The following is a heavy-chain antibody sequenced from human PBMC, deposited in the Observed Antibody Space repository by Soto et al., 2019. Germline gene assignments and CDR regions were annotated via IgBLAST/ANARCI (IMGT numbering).Heavy chain of an antibody. CDR2: IDWDDDK. CDR1: GFSLKTSGVC. J-gene: IGHJ4*02. D-gene: IGHD3-10*01. Sequence: SGPTLVNPTQTLTLTCTFSGFSLKTSGVCVSWIRQPPGKALEWLARIDWDDDKYYSTSLKTRLTISKDTSKNQVVLTLANMDPVDTATYYCARIVKRYYGSGSYYNALDYWGPGTLVT. V-gene: IGHV2-70*11. CDR3: ARIVKRYYGSGSYYNALDY.